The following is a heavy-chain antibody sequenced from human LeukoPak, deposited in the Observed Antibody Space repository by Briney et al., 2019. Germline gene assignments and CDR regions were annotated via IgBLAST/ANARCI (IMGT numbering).Heavy chain of an antibody. Sequence: PGGSLRLSCAASGFTFSSYSMNGVRQAPGKGLEWVSSISSSSSYIYYADSVKGRFTISRDNAKNSLYLQMNSLRAEDTAVYYCARVGGYSYGEIDYWGQGTLVTVSS. CDR3: ARVGGYSYGEIDY. V-gene: IGHV3-21*01. CDR2: ISSSSSYI. J-gene: IGHJ4*02. D-gene: IGHD5-18*01. CDR1: GFTFSSYS.